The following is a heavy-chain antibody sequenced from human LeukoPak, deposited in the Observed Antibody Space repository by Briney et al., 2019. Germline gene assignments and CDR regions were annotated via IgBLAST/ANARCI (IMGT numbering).Heavy chain of an antibody. Sequence: GGSLRLSCAASGFTFSSYAMTWVRQAPGRGLEWVSDIIDSGYSTNYANSVKGRFTISRDNSKNTLFLQMNSLRADDTAVYYCAKHRIFTREFDYWGQGTLVTVSS. J-gene: IGHJ4*02. CDR3: AKHRIFTREFDY. D-gene: IGHD2/OR15-2a*01. CDR2: IIDSGYST. CDR1: GFTFSSYA. V-gene: IGHV3-23*01.